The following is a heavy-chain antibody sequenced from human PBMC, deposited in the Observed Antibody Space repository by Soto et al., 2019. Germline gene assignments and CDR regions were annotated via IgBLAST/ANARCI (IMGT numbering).Heavy chain of an antibody. CDR3: YLRLAAGSLVGEN. CDR2: IYSGGST. CDR1: GFTVSSNY. D-gene: IGHD6-13*01. J-gene: IGHJ4*02. V-gene: IGHV3-53*04. Sequence: PGGSLRLSCAASGFTVSSNYMSWVRQAPGKGLEWVSVIYSGGSTYYADSVKGRFTISRHNSKNTLYLQMNSLRAEDTAVYYCYLRLAAGSLVGENWGQGTLVTVSS.